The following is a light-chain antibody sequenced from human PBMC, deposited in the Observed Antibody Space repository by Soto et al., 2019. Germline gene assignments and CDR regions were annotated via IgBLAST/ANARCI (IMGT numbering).Light chain of an antibody. Sequence: QSALTQPASVSGSPGQSITISCTGTRSDIGAYNFVSWYQQHPGEVPKLILYDVNVRPSGVSNRFSGSKSGNTASLPISGLQADDEADYYYTSWTTSTTMIFGGGTKVTVL. V-gene: IGLV2-14*03. CDR1: RSDIGAYNF. CDR2: DVN. CDR3: TSWTTSTTMI. J-gene: IGLJ2*01.